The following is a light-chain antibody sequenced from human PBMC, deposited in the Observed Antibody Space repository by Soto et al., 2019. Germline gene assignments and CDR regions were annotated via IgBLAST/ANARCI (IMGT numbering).Light chain of an antibody. J-gene: IGLJ2*01. CDR1: SSDIGDYNF. CDR2: DVT. V-gene: IGLV2-11*01. Sequence: SALTQPRSVSGSPGQSVTISCTGTSSDIGDYNFVSWYQQHPDKAPKLIIYDVTKRPSGVPDRFSGSKSGSTASLTISGLQAEDEADYYCCSYAGSYTLVFGGGTKVTVL. CDR3: CSYAGSYTLV.